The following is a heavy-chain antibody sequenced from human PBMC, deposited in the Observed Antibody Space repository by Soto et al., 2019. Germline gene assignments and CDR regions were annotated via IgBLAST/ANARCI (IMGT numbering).Heavy chain of an antibody. CDR3: ARDGRLVTMVRGVCLWFDP. CDR1: GGSFSGYY. Sequence: QVQLQQWGAGLLKPSETLSLTCAVYGGSFSGYYWSWIRQPPGKGLEWVGEINHSGSTNYNPSLKSRIPISVDTSKNQFALNLSSVSAADRAVYYCARDGRLVTMVRGVCLWFDPWGQGTLVTVSS. D-gene: IGHD3-10*01. V-gene: IGHV4-34*01. J-gene: IGHJ5*02. CDR2: INHSGST.